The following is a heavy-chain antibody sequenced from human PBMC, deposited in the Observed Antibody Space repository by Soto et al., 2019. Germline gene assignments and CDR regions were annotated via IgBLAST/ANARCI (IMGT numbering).Heavy chain of an antibody. V-gene: IGHV1-69*13. D-gene: IGHD5-12*01. J-gene: IGHJ4*02. CDR2: IIPIFGTA. CDR1: GGTFSSYA. Sequence: SVKVSCKASGGTFSSYAISWVRQAPGQGLEWMGGIIPIFGTANYAQKFQVRVTITADEYTSTAYMELSSLRSEDTAVYYCARNRMATIPSAIDYWGQGTLVTVSS. CDR3: ARNRMATIPSAIDY.